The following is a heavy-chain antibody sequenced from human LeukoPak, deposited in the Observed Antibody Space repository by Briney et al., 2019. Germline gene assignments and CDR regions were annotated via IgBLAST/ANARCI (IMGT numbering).Heavy chain of an antibody. D-gene: IGHD3-3*01. V-gene: IGHV3-23*01. CDR2: ISGSGGST. CDR3: AKVPSPFGVVRSFDY. CDR1: GFTFSSYA. Sequence: GGSLRLSCAASGFTFSSYAMSWVRQAPGKGLEWVSAISGSGGSTYYADSVKGRFTISRDNSKNTLYLQMNSLRAEDTAVYYCAKVPSPFGVVRSFDYWGQGTLVTVSS. J-gene: IGHJ4*02.